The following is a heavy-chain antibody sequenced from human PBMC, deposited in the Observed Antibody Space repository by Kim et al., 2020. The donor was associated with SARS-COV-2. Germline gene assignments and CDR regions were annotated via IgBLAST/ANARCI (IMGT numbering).Heavy chain of an antibody. CDR3: ARTRGRPYRNVDY. CDR2: IYHSGST. Sequence: SETLSLTCAVSGGSISSSNWWSWVRQPPGKGLEWIGEIYHSGSTTYNPSPKSRVTISVDNSKNQFSLKLSSVTAAETTVDYCARTRGRPYRNVDYWGQGTLVTVSS. V-gene: IGHV4-4*02. CDR1: GGSISSSNW. D-gene: IGHD3-16*02. J-gene: IGHJ4*02.